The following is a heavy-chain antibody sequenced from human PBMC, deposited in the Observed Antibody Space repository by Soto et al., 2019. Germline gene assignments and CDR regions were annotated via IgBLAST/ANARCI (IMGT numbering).Heavy chain of an antibody. J-gene: IGHJ5*02. D-gene: IGHD2-2*01. CDR3: AKDPVPQLLPSWWFDP. Sequence: EVQLLESGGGLVQPGGSLRLSCAASGFAFGAYAMTWVRQPPGRGLEWVSVISGAGGNTYYADSVKGRFTVSRDNSKKMLYLEMNSLRVEDTAIYYCAKDPVPQLLPSWWFDPWGQGTRVTVSS. CDR1: GFAFGAYA. CDR2: ISGAGGNT. V-gene: IGHV3-23*01.